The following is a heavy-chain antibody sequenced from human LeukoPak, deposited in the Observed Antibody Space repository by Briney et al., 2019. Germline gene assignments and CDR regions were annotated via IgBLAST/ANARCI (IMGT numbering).Heavy chain of an antibody. CDR2: IIPIFGTA. CDR1: GGTFSSYA. V-gene: IGHV1-69*01. D-gene: IGHD1-26*01. J-gene: IGHJ4*02. Sequence: SVKVSCKAPGGTFSSYAISWVRQAPGQGLEWMGGIIPIFGTANYAQKFQGRVTITADESTSTAYMELSSLRSEDTAVYYCASGEESGSYLGYWGQGTLVTVSS. CDR3: ASGEESGSYLGY.